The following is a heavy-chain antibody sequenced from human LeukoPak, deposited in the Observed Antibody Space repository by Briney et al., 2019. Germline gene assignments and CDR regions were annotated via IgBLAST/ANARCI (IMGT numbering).Heavy chain of an antibody. CDR3: TRSTPYYYDSSGYYQNFVY. J-gene: IGHJ4*02. CDR1: GFTFGDYA. D-gene: IGHD3-22*01. Sequence: GGSLRLSCTGSGFTFGDYAMSWVRQAPGKGLEWVGFIRNKASGGTTEYAASVKGRFTISRDDSKSIPYLQMNSLKTEDTAVYYCTRSTPYYYDSSGYYQNFVYWGQGTLVTVSS. CDR2: IRNKASGGTT. V-gene: IGHV3-49*04.